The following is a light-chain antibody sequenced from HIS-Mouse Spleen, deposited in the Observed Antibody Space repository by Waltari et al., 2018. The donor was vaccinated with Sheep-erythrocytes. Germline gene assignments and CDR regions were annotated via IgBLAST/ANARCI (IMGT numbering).Light chain of an antibody. CDR1: QSISSW. Sequence: DIQMTQSPSTLSASVGDRFTITCRASQSISSWLAWYQQQPGKAHKLLIYKASSLESGVPSRVSGSGSGTEFTLTISSLQPDDFATYYCQQYNSYPLTFGGGTKVEIK. V-gene: IGKV1-5*03. J-gene: IGKJ4*01. CDR2: KAS. CDR3: QQYNSYPLT.